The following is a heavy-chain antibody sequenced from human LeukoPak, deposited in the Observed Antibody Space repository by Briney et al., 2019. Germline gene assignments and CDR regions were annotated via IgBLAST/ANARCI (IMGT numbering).Heavy chain of an antibody. CDR3: ARAAHYYGSGILAPPRY. V-gene: IGHV3-30-3*01. CDR2: ISYDGSNK. J-gene: IGHJ4*02. CDR1: GFTFSSYA. Sequence: PGGSLRLSCAASGFTFSSYAMHWVRQAPGKGLEWVAVISYDGSNKYYADSVKGRFTISRDNSKNTLYLQMNSLRAEDTAVYYCARAAHYYGSGILAPPRYWGQGTLVTVSS. D-gene: IGHD3-10*01.